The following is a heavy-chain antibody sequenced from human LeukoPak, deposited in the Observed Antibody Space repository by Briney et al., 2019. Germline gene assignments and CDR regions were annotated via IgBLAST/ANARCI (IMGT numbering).Heavy chain of an antibody. J-gene: IGHJ6*02. CDR2: ISYDGSNK. Sequence: GGSLRLSCAASGFXFSSYDIHWVRQAPGKGLESVAVISYDGSNKYYAASVKGRFTISRDNSKNTLYLQMNSRRPEDTTVYYCAKDPSGDSFSSYGMDVWGQGTTVTVSS. CDR3: AKDPSGDSFSSYGMDV. V-gene: IGHV3-30*18. D-gene: IGHD5-18*01. CDR1: GFXFSSYD.